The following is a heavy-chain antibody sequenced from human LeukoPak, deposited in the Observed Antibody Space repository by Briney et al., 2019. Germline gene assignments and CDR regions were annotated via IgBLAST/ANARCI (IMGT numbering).Heavy chain of an antibody. CDR3: ARDQERYDFWSGYYPTVGYYYMDV. J-gene: IGHJ6*03. D-gene: IGHD3-3*01. Sequence: ASVKVSCKASGGTFSSYAISWVRQAPGQGLEWMGRINPNSGGTNYAQKFQSRVTMTRDTSISTAYMELSRLRSDDTAVYYCARDQERYDFWSGYYPTVGYYYMDVWGKGTTVTVSS. CDR2: INPNSGGT. CDR1: GGTFSSYA. V-gene: IGHV1-2*06.